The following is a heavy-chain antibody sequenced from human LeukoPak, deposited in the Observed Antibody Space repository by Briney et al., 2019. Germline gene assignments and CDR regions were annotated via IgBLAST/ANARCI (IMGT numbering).Heavy chain of an antibody. CDR2: IYSGGST. V-gene: IGHV3-53*01. D-gene: IGHD5-18*01. CDR3: ARDRVYSYGYDY. CDR1: GFTFSDYA. J-gene: IGHJ4*02. Sequence: PGGSLRLSCAASGFTFSDYAMHWVRQAPGKGLEWVSVIYSGGSTYYADSVKGRFTISRDNSKNTLYLQMNSLRAEDTAVYYCARDRVYSYGYDYWGQGTLVTVSS.